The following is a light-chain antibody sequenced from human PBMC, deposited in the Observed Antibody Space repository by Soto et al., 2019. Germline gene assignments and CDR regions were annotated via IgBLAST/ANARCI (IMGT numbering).Light chain of an antibody. CDR2: SAS. Sequence: EIVMTQSPATLSVSPGERATLSCRASQSISTELAWYQQKPGQPPSLLIYSASTRATGVPARFTGSGSGSEFTLTISGLQSEDFAVYYCQQGHNSPLTFGQGTRLEI. J-gene: IGKJ2*01. CDR1: QSISTE. V-gene: IGKV3-15*01. CDR3: QQGHNSPLT.